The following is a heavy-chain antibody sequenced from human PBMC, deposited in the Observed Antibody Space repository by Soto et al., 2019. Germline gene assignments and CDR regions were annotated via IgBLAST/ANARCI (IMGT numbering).Heavy chain of an antibody. CDR2: IYWDADK. J-gene: IGHJ4*02. CDR1: GFSLSTYGVG. Sequence: QITLKESGPTLVTPTQTLTLTCSFSGFSLSTYGVGVGWIRQPPGKALEWLALIYWDADKSYSPSLRSRLTIAKDTSKNQVVLTATNMDPVDTGTYYCAHLDSSRFDYWGQGTLVTVSS. D-gene: IGHD6-13*01. CDR3: AHLDSSRFDY. V-gene: IGHV2-5*02.